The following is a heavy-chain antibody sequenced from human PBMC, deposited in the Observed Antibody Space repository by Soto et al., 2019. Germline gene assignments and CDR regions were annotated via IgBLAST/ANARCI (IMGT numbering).Heavy chain of an antibody. CDR2: FSGSGGST. CDR1: GFTFSSYA. Sequence: PGGSLRLSCAASGFTFSSYAMSWVRQAPGKGLEWVSAFSGSGGSTYYADSVKGRFTISRDNSKNTLYLQMNSLRAEDTAVYYCAKVGAPHYYDSSGYYYSGYYFDYWGQGTLVTVSS. D-gene: IGHD3-22*01. CDR3: AKVGAPHYYDSSGYYYSGYYFDY. J-gene: IGHJ4*02. V-gene: IGHV3-23*01.